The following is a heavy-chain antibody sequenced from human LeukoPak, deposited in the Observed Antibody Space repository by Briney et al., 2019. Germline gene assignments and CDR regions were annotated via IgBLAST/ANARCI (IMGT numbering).Heavy chain of an antibody. CDR1: GGSISSYY. Sequence: SETLSLTCTVSGGSISSYYWSWIRQPPGKGLEWIGYIHYSGSTNYNPSLKSRVTISVDTSKNQFSLKLSSVTAADTAVYYCARGLPDYGDNPFDYWGQGTLVTVSS. D-gene: IGHD4-17*01. CDR2: IHYSGST. V-gene: IGHV4-59*01. CDR3: ARGLPDYGDNPFDY. J-gene: IGHJ4*02.